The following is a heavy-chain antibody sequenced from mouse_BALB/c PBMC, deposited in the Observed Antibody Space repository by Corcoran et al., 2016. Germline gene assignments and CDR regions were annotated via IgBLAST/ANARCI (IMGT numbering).Heavy chain of an antibody. CDR3: ARSQLGQRAWFAY. CDR1: GFSLSTSGMG. J-gene: IGHJ3*01. V-gene: IGHV8-12*01. D-gene: IGHD4-1*02. Sequence: QVTLKESGPGILQPSQTRSLTCSFSGFSLSTSGMGVSWILQPSGKGLEWLAHIFWDDNNRYNPSLKSRLTISKDTFRNQVFLTITSVDTADTATYYCARSQLGQRAWFAYWGLGTLVTVSA. CDR2: IFWDDNN.